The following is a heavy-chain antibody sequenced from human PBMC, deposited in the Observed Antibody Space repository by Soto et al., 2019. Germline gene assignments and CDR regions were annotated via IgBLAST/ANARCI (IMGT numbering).Heavy chain of an antibody. D-gene: IGHD2-15*01. Sequence: QVHLVESGGGVVQPGRSLRLSCAASGFTFSNYGMHWVRQAPGKGLEWLAVMSFDGSNEYYADSVQGRLTISRDNSKNTLYLQMNSLRTEDTAVYHCAKDAAVAVDIWGQGTMVTVSS. CDR3: AKDAAVAVDI. V-gene: IGHV3-30*18. CDR2: MSFDGSNE. CDR1: GFTFSNYG. J-gene: IGHJ3*02.